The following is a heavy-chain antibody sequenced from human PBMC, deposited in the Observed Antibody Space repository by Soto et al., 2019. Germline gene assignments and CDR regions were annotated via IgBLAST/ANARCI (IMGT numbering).Heavy chain of an antibody. CDR1: GGSISSGDYY. CDR2: IYYSGST. D-gene: IGHD3-22*01. J-gene: IGHJ4*02. CDR3: ATHYDSSGYYPYYFDY. V-gene: IGHV4-30-4*01. Sequence: SETLSLTCTVSGGSISSGDYYWSWIRQPPGKGLEWIGYIYYSGSTYYNSSLKSRVTISVDTSKNQFSLKLSSVTAADTAVYYCATHYDSSGYYPYYFDYWGQGTLVTVSS.